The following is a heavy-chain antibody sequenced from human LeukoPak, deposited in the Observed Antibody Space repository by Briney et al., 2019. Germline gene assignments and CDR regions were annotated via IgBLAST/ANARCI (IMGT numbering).Heavy chain of an antibody. D-gene: IGHD2-2*03. CDR1: GSTFSSYA. CDR3: ASGGGGYCSSTSCFGELDY. CDR2: ISYDGSNK. V-gene: IGHV3-30-3*01. Sequence: GRSLRLSCAASGSTFSSYAMHWVRQAPGKGLEWVAVISYDGSNKYYADSVKGRFTISRDNSKNTLYLQMNSLRAEDTAVYYCASGGGGYCSSTSCFGELDYWGQGTLVTVSS. J-gene: IGHJ4*02.